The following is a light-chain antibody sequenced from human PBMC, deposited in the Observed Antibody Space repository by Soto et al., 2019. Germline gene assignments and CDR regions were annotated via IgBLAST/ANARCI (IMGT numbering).Light chain of an antibody. CDR3: AAWDDSLSVWV. CDR2: XNN. V-gene: IGLV1-47*01. Sequence: QSVLTQPPSASGTPGQRVTISCSGSSSNIGSNYVYWYQQLPGTAPKLLIYXNNQRPSGVPDRFSGSKSGTSASLAISGLXXXXXXDYYCAAWDDSLSVWVFGGGTKVTVL. J-gene: IGLJ3*02. CDR1: SSNIGSNY.